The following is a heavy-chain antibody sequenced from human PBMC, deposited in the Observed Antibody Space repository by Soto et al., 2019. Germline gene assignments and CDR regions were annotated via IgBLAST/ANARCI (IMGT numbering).Heavy chain of an antibody. J-gene: IGHJ6*03. V-gene: IGHV1-46*03. CDR1: GYTFTSYY. Sequence: ASVKVSCKASGYTFTSYYMHWVRQAPGQGLEWMGIINPSGGSTSYAQKFEGRVTMTRDTSTSTVYMELSSLRSEGTAVYYCARVQPNWVEVPAASPRVSYMDVWGKGTTVTVSS. D-gene: IGHD2-2*01. CDR2: INPSGGST. CDR3: ARVQPNWVEVPAASPRVSYMDV.